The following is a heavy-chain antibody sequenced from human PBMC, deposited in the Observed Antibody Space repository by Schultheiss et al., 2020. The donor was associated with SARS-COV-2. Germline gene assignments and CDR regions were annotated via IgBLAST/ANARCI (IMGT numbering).Heavy chain of an antibody. V-gene: IGHV4-39*01. CDR1: GGSVSSSVYY. Sequence: SETLSLTCTVSGGSVSSSVYYWGWIRQPPGKGLEWIGEINHSGSTNYNPSLKSRVTISVDTSKNQFSLKLSSVTAADTAVYYCARQRYSYGSELDYWGQGTLVTVSS. CDR2: INHSGST. D-gene: IGHD5-18*01. J-gene: IGHJ4*02. CDR3: ARQRYSYGSELDY.